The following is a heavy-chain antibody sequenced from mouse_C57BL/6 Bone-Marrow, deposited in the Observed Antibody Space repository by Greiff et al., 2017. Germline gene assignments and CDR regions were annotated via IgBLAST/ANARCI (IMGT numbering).Heavy chain of an antibody. J-gene: IGHJ1*03. CDR3: ARVTTVVATSWYFDV. CDR1: GYTFTSYW. D-gene: IGHD1-1*01. V-gene: IGHV1-55*01. CDR2: IYPGSGST. Sequence: QVQLQQPGAELVKPGASVKMSCKASGYTFTSYWITWVKQRPGQGLAWIGDIYPGSGSTNYNEKFKSKATMTVDTSSSTAYMQLSSLTSEDSAVYYCARVTTVVATSWYFDVWGTGTTVTVSS.